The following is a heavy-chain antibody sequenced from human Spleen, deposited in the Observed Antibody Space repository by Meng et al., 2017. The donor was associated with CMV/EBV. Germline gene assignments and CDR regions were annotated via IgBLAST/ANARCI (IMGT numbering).Heavy chain of an antibody. CDR3: ARVSHQDIVVVVAATQGWFDP. CDR1: SRYY. D-gene: IGHD2-15*01. Sequence: SRYYWGWIRQPPGKGLEWIGSVYYSGSTYYNPSLKSRVTLSVDSSKNQFSLKLSSVTAADTAVYYCARVSHQDIVVVVAATQGWFDPWGQGTLVTVSS. V-gene: IGHV4-39*01. CDR2: VYYSGST. J-gene: IGHJ5*02.